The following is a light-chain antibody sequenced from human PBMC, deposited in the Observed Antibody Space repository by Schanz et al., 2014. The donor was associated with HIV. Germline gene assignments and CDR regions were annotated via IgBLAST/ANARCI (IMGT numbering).Light chain of an antibody. J-gene: IGKJ4*01. CDR3: QQRYDWPVT. Sequence: EMVMTQSPATLSASPGERATLSCRASQSVSSSYLAWYQQTPGQAPRLLISGASTRATGVPARFSGSGSGTDFTLTIGSLEPEDSAVYFCQQRYDWPVTFGGGTKVEIK. CDR1: QSVSSSY. V-gene: IGKV3D-20*02. CDR2: GAS.